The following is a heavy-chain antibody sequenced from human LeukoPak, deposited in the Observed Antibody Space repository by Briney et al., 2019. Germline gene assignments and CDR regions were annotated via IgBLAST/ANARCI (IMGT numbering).Heavy chain of an antibody. J-gene: IGHJ6*03. CDR2: IYTSGST. CDR1: GGSISSGSYY. V-gene: IGHV4-61*02. Sequence: SETLSLTCTVSGGSISSGSYYWRWIRQPAGRGLEWIGRIYTSGSTNYNPSLKSRVTISVETSKNQFSLKLSSVTAADTAVYYCASGIAAAELYYYMDVWGKGTTVTVSS. D-gene: IGHD6-13*01. CDR3: ASGIAAAELYYYMDV.